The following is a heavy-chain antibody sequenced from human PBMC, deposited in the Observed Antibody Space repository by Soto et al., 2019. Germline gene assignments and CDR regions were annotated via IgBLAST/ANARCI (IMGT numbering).Heavy chain of an antibody. CDR1: GFTFSSYA. J-gene: IGHJ3*02. D-gene: IGHD3-9*01. Sequence: GGSLRLSCAASGFTFSSYAMHWVRQAPGKGLEWVAVISYDGSNRYYADSVKGRFTISRDNSKNTLYLQMNSLRAEDTAVYYCARVRYYDILTGYYNAFDIWGQGTMVTVSS. V-gene: IGHV3-30-3*01. CDR3: ARVRYYDILTGYYNAFDI. CDR2: ISYDGSNR.